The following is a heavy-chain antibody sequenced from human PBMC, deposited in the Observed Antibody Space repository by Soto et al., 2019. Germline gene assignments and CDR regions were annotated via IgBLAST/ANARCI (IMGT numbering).Heavy chain of an antibody. CDR1: GYTFTSYD. Sequence: VKVSCKASGYTFTSYDINWVRQATGQGLEWMGWMNPNSGNTGYAQKFQGRVTMTRNTSISTAYMELSSLRSEDTAVYYCARIYDILTGYAPWGQGTLVTVSS. D-gene: IGHD3-9*01. J-gene: IGHJ5*02. CDR3: ARIYDILTGYAP. V-gene: IGHV1-8*01. CDR2: MNPNSGNT.